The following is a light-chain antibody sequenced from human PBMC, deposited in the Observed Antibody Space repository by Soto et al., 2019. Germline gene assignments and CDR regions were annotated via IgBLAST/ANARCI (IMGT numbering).Light chain of an antibody. Sequence: EIVMTQSPATLPVSPGERATLFCRASESVNNNLDWYQQRPGQAPRLLLYCASTRATGIPPRFSGSGSGTEFTLTISSLQSEDFSVYYCQHYSYWLTFGGGTKVEIK. CDR1: ESVNNN. V-gene: IGKV3-15*01. CDR3: QHYSYWLT. CDR2: CAS. J-gene: IGKJ4*01.